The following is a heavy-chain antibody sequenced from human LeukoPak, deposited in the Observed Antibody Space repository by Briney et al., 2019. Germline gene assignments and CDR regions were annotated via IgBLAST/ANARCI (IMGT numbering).Heavy chain of an antibody. CDR1: GGTFSSYA. J-gene: IGHJ4*02. D-gene: IGHD5-24*01. V-gene: IGHV1-46*01. Sequence: ASVKVSCKASGGTFSSYAISWVRQAPGQGLEWMGIINPSGGSTSYAQKFQGRVTMTRDTSTSTVYMELSSLRSEDTAVYYCARDVGYTSYYFDYWGQGTLVTVSS. CDR2: INPSGGST. CDR3: ARDVGYTSYYFDY.